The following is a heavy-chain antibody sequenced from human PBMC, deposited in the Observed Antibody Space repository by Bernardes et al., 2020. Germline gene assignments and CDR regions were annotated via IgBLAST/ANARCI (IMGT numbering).Heavy chain of an antibody. CDR3: CSGGKDMVRRDTFEI. CDR2: IYHTGST. D-gene: IGHD3-10*01. Sequence: SETLSLTCAVSGGSISSSDFSWSWIRQPPGKGLEWVGYIYHTGSTYYNPSLASRVSISVDRSKNQFSLNLNSVTAADTAVYYCCSGGKDMVRRDTFEICGQGTMVTVSS. V-gene: IGHV4-30-2*01. CDR1: GGSISSSDFS. J-gene: IGHJ3*02.